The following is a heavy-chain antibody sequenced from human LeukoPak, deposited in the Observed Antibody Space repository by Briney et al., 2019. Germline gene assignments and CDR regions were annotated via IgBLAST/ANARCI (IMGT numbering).Heavy chain of an antibody. CDR3: AIIRQWPKYYFDY. CDR1: GFTFSDYY. Sequence: PGGSLRLSCAASGFTFSDYYMTWIRQPPGKGLEWISYISSSGSTIYYADSVKGRFTISRDNAKNSLYLQMNSLRAEDTAVYYCAIIRQWPKYYFDYWGQGTLVTVSS. J-gene: IGHJ4*02. V-gene: IGHV3-11*04. D-gene: IGHD6-19*01. CDR2: ISSSGSTI.